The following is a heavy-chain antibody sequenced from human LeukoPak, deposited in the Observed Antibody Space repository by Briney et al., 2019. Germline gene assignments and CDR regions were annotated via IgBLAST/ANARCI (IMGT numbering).Heavy chain of an antibody. J-gene: IGHJ1*01. CDR1: GGSLSSYY. D-gene: IGHD3-22*01. Sequence: SETLSLTCSVSGGSLSSYYWSWIRQPPGKGLEWIGHMFYSGSTKYNPSLKSRVTISVDTSKNQFSLKLSSVTAADTAVYYCARHSKYYYDSSGSYVGYFQHWGQGTLVTVSS. CDR3: ARHSKYYYDSSGSYVGYFQH. V-gene: IGHV4-59*08. CDR2: MFYSGST.